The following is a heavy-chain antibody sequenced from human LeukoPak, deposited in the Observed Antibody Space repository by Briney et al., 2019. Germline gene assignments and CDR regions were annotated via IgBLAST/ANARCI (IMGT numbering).Heavy chain of an antibody. J-gene: IGHJ5*02. CDR3: ARYLRGWFDP. V-gene: IGHV4-59*01. CDR1: GGSISSYY. Sequence: SETLSLTCTVSGGSISSYYWSWIRQPPGKGLEWIGYIYYSGSTNYNPSLKSRVTISVDTSKNQFSLKLSSVTAADTAVYYYARYLRGWFDPWGQGTLVTVSS. CDR2: IYYSGST.